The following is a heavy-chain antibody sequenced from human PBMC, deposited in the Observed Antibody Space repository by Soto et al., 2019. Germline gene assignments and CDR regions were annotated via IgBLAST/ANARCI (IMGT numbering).Heavy chain of an antibody. J-gene: IGHJ4*02. CDR2: IKSKTDGGTT. CDR3: TTEIVVVTWMNDY. Sequence: GGSLRLSCAASGFTFSNAWMSWVRQAPGKGLEWVGRIKSKTDGGTTDYAAPVKGRFTISRDDSKNTLYLQMNSLKTEDTAVYYCTTEIVVVTWMNDYWGQGTLVTVSS. D-gene: IGHD2-21*02. V-gene: IGHV3-15*01. CDR1: GFTFSNAW.